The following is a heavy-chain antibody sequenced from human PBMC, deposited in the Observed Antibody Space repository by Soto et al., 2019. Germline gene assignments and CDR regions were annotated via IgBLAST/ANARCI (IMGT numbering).Heavy chain of an antibody. CDR1: GYTFTSYG. V-gene: IGHV1-18*01. CDR2: ISAYNGNT. Sequence: QVQLVQSGAEVKKPGASVKVSCRASGYTFTSYGISWVRQAPGQGLEWMGWISAYNGNTNSAQKLQGRVTMNTDTSTSTDYMELRSLRSDDTAVYYCERSGVWEPSDYWGQGTLVTVSS. D-gene: IGHD1-26*01. CDR3: ERSGVWEPSDY. J-gene: IGHJ4*02.